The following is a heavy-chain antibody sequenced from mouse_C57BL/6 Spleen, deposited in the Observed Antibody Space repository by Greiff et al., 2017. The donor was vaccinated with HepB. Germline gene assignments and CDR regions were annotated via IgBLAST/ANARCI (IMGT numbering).Heavy chain of an antibody. CDR2: ISDGGSYT. Sequence: EVQVVESGGGLVKPGGSLKLSCAASGFTFSSYAMSWVRQTPEKRLEWVATISDGGSYTYYPDNVKGRFTISRDNAKNNLYLQMSHLKSEDTAMYYGARLRLRRDYYAMDYWGQGTSVTVSS. CDR1: GFTFSSYA. V-gene: IGHV5-4*01. J-gene: IGHJ4*01. CDR3: ARLRLRRDYYAMDY. D-gene: IGHD2-4*01.